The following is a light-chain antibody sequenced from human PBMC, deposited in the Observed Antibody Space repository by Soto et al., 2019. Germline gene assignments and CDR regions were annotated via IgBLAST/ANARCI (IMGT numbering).Light chain of an antibody. Sequence: QSVLTQPPSASGSLGQSVTISCTGTSSDVGAYNYVSWYQQHPGKAPKRMIYEVTRRPSGVPDRFSGSKSGNTASLNVSGLQAEDEADYYCCSYADNTDYVFGTGTKLTVL. CDR3: CSYADNTDYV. J-gene: IGLJ1*01. CDR2: EVT. CDR1: SSDVGAYNY. V-gene: IGLV2-8*01.